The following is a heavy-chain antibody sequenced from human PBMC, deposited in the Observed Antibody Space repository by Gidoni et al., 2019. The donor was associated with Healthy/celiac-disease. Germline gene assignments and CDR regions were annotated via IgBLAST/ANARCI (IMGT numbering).Heavy chain of an antibody. J-gene: IGHJ4*02. CDR1: GGTFSSYA. CDR3: ARDTADYYDSSGLPYYFDY. CDR2: IIPIFGTA. V-gene: IGHV1-69*01. D-gene: IGHD3-22*01. Sequence: QVQLVQSAAEVKKPGSSVKVSCKASGGTFSSYAISWGRQAPGQGLGWMGGIIPIFGTANYAQKFQGRVTITADESTSTAYMELSSLRSEDTAVYYCARDTADYYDSSGLPYYFDYWGQGTLVTVSS.